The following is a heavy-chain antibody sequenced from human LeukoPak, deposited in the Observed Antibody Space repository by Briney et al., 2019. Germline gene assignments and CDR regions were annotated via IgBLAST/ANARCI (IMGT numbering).Heavy chain of an antibody. D-gene: IGHD1-26*01. CDR3: AKSRLGGTSRGIDY. CDR1: GGSITSSSYY. CDR2: IYHSGST. J-gene: IGHJ4*02. Sequence: SETLSLTCTVSGGSITSSSYYWGWIRQPPGKGLEWIGTIYHSGSTYYNPSLKSRVTISVDTSKNQFSLKLSSVTAADTAVYYCAKSRLGGTSRGIDYWGQGTLVTVS. V-gene: IGHV4-39*01.